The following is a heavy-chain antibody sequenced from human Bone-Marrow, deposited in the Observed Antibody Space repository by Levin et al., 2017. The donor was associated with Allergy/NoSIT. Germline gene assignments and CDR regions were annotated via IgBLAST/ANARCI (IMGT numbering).Heavy chain of an antibody. CDR2: IDWDDDK. Sequence: VSGPTLVKPTQTLTLTCTFSGFSLTNTGMRLSWVRQSPGKALEWLARIDWDDDKFYSKSLEPRLTISKDTSKNQVVLTMTNLDPVDTATYYCARIDCSGWYFELWGRGILVTVSA. D-gene: IGHD2-21*02. V-gene: IGHV2-70*04. CDR3: ARIDCSGWYFEL. J-gene: IGHJ2*01. CDR1: GFSLTNTGMR.